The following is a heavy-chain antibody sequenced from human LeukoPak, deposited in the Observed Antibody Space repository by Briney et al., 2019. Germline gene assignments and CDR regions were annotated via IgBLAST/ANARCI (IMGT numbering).Heavy chain of an antibody. Sequence: ASVKVSCKASGYTFTSYCMHWVRQAPGQGLEWMGIINPSGGSTSYAQKFQGRVTMTRDTSTSTVYMELSSLRSEDTAVYYCASEDIVVVPAARALDYWGQGTLVTVSS. CDR3: ASEDIVVVPAARALDY. D-gene: IGHD2-2*01. CDR2: INPSGGST. J-gene: IGHJ4*02. CDR1: GYTFTSYC. V-gene: IGHV1-46*01.